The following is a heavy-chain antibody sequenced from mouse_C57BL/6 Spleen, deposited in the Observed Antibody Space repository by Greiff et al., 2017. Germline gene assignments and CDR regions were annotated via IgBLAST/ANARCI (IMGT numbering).Heavy chain of an antibody. CDR1: GYTFTSYW. Sequence: QVQLQQPGTELVKPGASVKLSCKASGYTFTSYWMHWVKQRPGQGLEWIGNINPSNGGTNYNEKFKSKATLTVDISSSTAYMQLSSLTSEDSAVYYCARPSYLDYDYDGNWAWFAYWGQGTLVTVSA. CDR2: INPSNGGT. CDR3: ARPSYLDYDYDGNWAWFAY. J-gene: IGHJ3*01. V-gene: IGHV1-53*01. D-gene: IGHD2-4*01.